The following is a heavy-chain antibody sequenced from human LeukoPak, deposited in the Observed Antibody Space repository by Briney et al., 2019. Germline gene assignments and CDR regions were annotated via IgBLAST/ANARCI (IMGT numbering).Heavy chain of an antibody. J-gene: IGHJ6*02. CDR2: IYSGGST. CDR3: ATNGIVAATYYYSGMDV. CDR1: GFTVSSNY. Sequence: GGSLRLSCAASGFTVSSNYMSWVRQAPGKGLEWVSVIYSGGSTYYADSVKGRFTISRDNSENTLYLQMNSLRAEDTAVYNCATNGIVAATYYYSGMDVWGQGTTVTVSS. D-gene: IGHD2-15*01. V-gene: IGHV3-66*01.